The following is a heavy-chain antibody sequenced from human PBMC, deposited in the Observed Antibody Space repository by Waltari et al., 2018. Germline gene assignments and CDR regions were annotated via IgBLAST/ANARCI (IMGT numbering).Heavy chain of an antibody. CDR2: IYHSGST. V-gene: IGHV4-38-2*01. CDR3: ANQGDYYYYYMDV. CDR1: GYSISRGYY. J-gene: IGHJ6*03. D-gene: IGHD3-16*01. Sequence: QVQLQESGPGLVKPSETLSLTCAVSGYSISRGYYWGWIRQPPGKGLEWIGSIYHSGSTYYNPSLKSRVTISVDTSKNQFSLKLSSVTAADTAVYYCANQGDYYYYYMDVWGKGTTVTVSS.